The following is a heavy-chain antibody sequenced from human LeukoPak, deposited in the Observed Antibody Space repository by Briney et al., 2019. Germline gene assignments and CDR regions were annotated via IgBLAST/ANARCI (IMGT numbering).Heavy chain of an antibody. J-gene: IGHJ3*02. CDR3: ARDYYDSSAMSGAFDI. Sequence: SQTLSLTCTVSGGSISSGGYYWSWIRQHPGTGLEWIGYIYYSGSTYYNPSLKSRVTISVDTSKNQFSLKLSSVTAADTAVYDCARDYYDSSAMSGAFDIWGQGTMVTVSS. CDR2: IYYSGST. CDR1: GGSISSGGYY. D-gene: IGHD3-22*01. V-gene: IGHV4-31*03.